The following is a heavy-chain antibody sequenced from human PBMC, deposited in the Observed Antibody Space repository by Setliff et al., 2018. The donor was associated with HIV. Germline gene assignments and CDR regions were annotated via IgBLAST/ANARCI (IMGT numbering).Heavy chain of an antibody. D-gene: IGHD6-13*01. Sequence: ASVKVSCKASGDTLSIHPISWVRQAPGQGLEWMGWISAYNGNTNYAQKLQGRFAISGDPSTNTLYLQMNRLSAEDTAVYYCARGGASSLPLDYWGHGTLVTVSS. V-gene: IGHV1-18*01. J-gene: IGHJ4*01. CDR2: ISAYNGNT. CDR1: GDTLSIHP. CDR3: ARGGASSLPLDY.